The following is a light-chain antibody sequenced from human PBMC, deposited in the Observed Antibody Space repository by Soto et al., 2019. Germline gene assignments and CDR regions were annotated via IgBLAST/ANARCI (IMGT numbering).Light chain of an antibody. V-gene: IGKV2D-29*01. CDR2: EVF. Sequence: DIGMTQSPLSLSVTPGQPASISCKSSQSLLYVDGKTYLYWYLQKSGQPPQLLIYEVFNRIYGVPDRFSGSGSGTDFTLKISRVEAEDVGVYYCMQGIQLPRTFGQGTKVEIK. CDR3: MQGIQLPRT. J-gene: IGKJ1*01. CDR1: QSLLYVDGKTY.